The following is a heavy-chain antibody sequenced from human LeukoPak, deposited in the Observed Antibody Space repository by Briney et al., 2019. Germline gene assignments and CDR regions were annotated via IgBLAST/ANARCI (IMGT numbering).Heavy chain of an antibody. Sequence: SETLSLTCTVAGGSISSSTYYWGWIRQPPGMGLEWIGSGCYSGGTYNNASLQSGGTISIDTSKNQFSLKLTSVTAADTAVYYRARISSVWMKDHYYYLDVWGKGTTVAVSS. V-gene: IGHV4-39*07. J-gene: IGHJ6*03. CDR1: GGSISSSTYY. D-gene: IGHD3-16*02. CDR3: ARISSVWMKDHYYYLDV. CDR2: GCYSGGT.